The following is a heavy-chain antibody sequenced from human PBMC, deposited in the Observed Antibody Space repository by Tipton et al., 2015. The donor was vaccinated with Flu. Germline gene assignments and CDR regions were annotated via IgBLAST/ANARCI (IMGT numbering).Heavy chain of an antibody. CDR3: ARVNRGFFDY. Sequence: TLSLTCTVSGDSINNCYWSWIRQPPGKGLEWLGYIYYTGSTNYSPSLKSRVTISLDTSENQLSLKLNSMTAADTAVYYCARVNRGFFDYWGQGTLVTVSS. CDR2: IYYTGST. J-gene: IGHJ4*02. CDR1: GDSINNCY. V-gene: IGHV4-59*01. D-gene: IGHD1/OR15-1a*01.